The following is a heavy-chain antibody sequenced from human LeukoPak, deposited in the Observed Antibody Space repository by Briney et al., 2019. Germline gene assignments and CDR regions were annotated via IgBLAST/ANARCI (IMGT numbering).Heavy chain of an antibody. CDR1: GFTFSYYW. CDR2: IKQDGSEK. CDR3: ARLYTSSLYVPYFDY. D-gene: IGHD6-13*01. J-gene: IGHJ4*02. Sequence: QAGGSLRLSCSASGFTFSYYWMSWVRQAPGKGLEWVANIKQDGSEKFYVDSLKGRFTISRDNAKNSLYLQMNSLKAEDTAVYYCARLYTSSLYVPYFDYWGQGTLVTVSS. V-gene: IGHV3-7*01.